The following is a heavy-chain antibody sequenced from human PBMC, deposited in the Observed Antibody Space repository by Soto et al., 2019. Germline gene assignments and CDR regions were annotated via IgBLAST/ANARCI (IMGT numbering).Heavy chain of an antibody. CDR3: XXXXXXGWSGY. V-gene: IGHV1-8*01. Sequence: QVQLVQSGAEVKKPRASVKVSCKASGYTFTSYDINWVRQATGQGLEWMGWMNPNSGNTGYAQKFQGRVAMTRNTSISTAXXXXXXXXXXXXXXXXXXXXXXXGWSGYWGQGTLVTVSS. CDR2: MNPNSGNT. D-gene: IGHD6-19*01. CDR1: GYTFTSYD. J-gene: IGHJ4*02.